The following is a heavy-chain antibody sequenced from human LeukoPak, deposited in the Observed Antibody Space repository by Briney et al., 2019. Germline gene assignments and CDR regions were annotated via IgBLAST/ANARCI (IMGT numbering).Heavy chain of an antibody. J-gene: IGHJ4*02. Sequence: GGSLRLSCAASGFTFSSYAMSWVRQAPGKGLEWVSAISGSGGSTYYADSVKGRSTISRDNSKNTLYLQMNSLRAEDTAVYYCAKSRLRLDAFDYWGQGTLVTVSS. V-gene: IGHV3-23*01. CDR3: AKSRLRLDAFDY. CDR1: GFTFSSYA. CDR2: ISGSGGST. D-gene: IGHD5-12*01.